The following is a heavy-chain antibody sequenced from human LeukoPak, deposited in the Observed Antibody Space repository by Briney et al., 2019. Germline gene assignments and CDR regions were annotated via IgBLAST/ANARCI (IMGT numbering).Heavy chain of an antibody. Sequence: SETLSLTWTVSGCSISSSSYYWGWLRQPPGTGLVWFGSIYYSGSTYYNPSLKSRDTISVDTSKNQFSLKLSSVTAADTAVYYCARQVLGFTMIVVVTRIDYWGQGTLVTVSS. J-gene: IGHJ4*02. D-gene: IGHD3-22*01. CDR1: GCSISSSSYY. V-gene: IGHV4-39*01. CDR2: IYYSGST. CDR3: ARQVLGFTMIVVVTRIDY.